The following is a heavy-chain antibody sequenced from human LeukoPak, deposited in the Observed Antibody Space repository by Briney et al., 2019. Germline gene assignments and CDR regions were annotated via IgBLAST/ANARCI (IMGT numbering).Heavy chain of an antibody. CDR1: GSTFTSYW. D-gene: IGHD3-22*01. CDR2: INSDGSST. Sequence: PGGSLRLSCAASGSTFTSYWMHWVRQAPGKGLVWVSRINSDGSSTSYADSVKGRFTISRDNAKNTLYLQMNSLRAEDTAVYYCARDYNRYYDSSGYYHELGYWGQGTLVTVSS. CDR3: ARDYNRYYDSSGYYHELGY. J-gene: IGHJ4*02. V-gene: IGHV3-74*01.